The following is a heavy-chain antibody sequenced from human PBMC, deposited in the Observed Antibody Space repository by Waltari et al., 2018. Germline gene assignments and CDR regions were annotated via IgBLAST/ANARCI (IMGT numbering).Heavy chain of an antibody. D-gene: IGHD4-17*01. CDR2: ISSNGGST. J-gene: IGHJ3*02. CDR3: ARQVTTNAFDI. CDR1: GFTFSSYA. Sequence: EVQLVESGGGLVQPGGSLRLSCAASGFTFSSYAMPWVRQAPGKGLEYVSAISSNGGSTYYANSVKGRFTISRDNSKNTLYLQMGSLRAEDMAVYYCARQVTTNAFDIWGQGTMVTVSS. V-gene: IGHV3-64*01.